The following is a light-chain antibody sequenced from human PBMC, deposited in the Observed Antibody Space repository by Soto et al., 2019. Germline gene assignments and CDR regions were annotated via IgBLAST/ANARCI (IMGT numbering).Light chain of an antibody. V-gene: IGLV2-23*02. CDR1: SSDVGTYDA. CDR2: EVD. CDR3: CSYAGTSYV. Sequence: SALTQPASVSGSPGQSITISCTGTSSDVGTYDAVSWYQHHPGKVPRLMIYEVDKRPSGVSYRFSGSKSGNTASLTISWLQAEDEAGYYCCSYAGTSYVFGSGTKVTV. J-gene: IGLJ1*01.